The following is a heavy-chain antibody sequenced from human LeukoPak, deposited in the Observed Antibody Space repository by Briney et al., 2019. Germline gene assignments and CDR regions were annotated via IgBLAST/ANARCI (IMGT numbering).Heavy chain of an antibody. CDR3: ARDLVAVAGNY. CDR2: ISSDGSNK. J-gene: IGHJ4*02. V-gene: IGHV3-30-3*01. CDR1: GFTFSSYT. Sequence: GRSLRLSCAASGFTFSSYTMHWVRQAPGKGLEWVAIISSDGSNKYYADSVKGRFTISRDNSKNTLYLQMNSLRAEDTAVYYCARDLVAVAGNYWGQGTLITVSS. D-gene: IGHD6-19*01.